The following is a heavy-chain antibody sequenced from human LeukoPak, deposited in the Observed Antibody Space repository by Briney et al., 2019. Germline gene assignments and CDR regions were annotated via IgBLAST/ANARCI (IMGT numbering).Heavy chain of an antibody. CDR3: AKVESRLIDY. D-gene: IGHD3-3*01. Sequence: GGSLRLSCAASGFSFSSYSMNWVRQAPGKGLEWVSSISSDSSDIFHADSVKGRFTISRDNAKNSLFLQMNSLRAEDTAVYYCAKVESRLIDYWGQGTLVTVSS. CDR2: ISSDSSDI. V-gene: IGHV3-21*01. CDR1: GFSFSSYS. J-gene: IGHJ4*02.